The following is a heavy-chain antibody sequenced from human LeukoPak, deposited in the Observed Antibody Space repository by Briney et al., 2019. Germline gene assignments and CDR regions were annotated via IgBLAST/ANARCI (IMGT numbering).Heavy chain of an antibody. CDR1: GGSLSGYY. D-gene: IGHD6-6*01. CDR3: AREAARGVSP. CDR2: INHSGST. Sequence: PSETLSLTCAVYGGSLSGYYWSWIRQPPGKGLEWIGEINHSGSTNYNPSLKSRVTISVDTSKNQFSLKLSSVTAADTAVYYCAREAARGVSPWGQGTLVTVSS. V-gene: IGHV4-34*01. J-gene: IGHJ5*02.